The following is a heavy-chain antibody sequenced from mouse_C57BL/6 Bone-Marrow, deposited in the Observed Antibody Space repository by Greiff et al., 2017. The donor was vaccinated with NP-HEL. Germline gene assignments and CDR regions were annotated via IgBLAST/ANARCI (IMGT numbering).Heavy chain of an antibody. J-gene: IGHJ2*01. D-gene: IGHD1-1*01. CDR2: IYPRSGNT. V-gene: IGHV1-81*01. Sequence: QVHVKQSGAELARPGASVKLSCKASGYTFTSYGISWVKQRTGQGLEWIGEIYPRSGNTYYNEKFKGKATLTADKSSSTAYMELRSLTSEDSAVYFCAREEITPSPCFDYWGQGTTLTVSS. CDR1: GYTFTSYG. CDR3: AREEITPSPCFDY.